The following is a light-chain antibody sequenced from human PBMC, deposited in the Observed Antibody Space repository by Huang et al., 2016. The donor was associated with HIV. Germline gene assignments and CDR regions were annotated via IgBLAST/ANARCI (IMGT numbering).Light chain of an antibody. CDR3: QQYYSSLWT. Sequence: DIVMTQSPDSLTVSLGERATIHCKSSQTLLYTSNNKNYLNWYQQKPGQPPKLLIYWASAREAGVPDRFSGNGSGTNFALSISSLQAEDVAVYYCQQYYSSLWTFGQGTKVEIK. CDR1: QTLLYTSNNKNY. V-gene: IGKV4-1*01. J-gene: IGKJ1*01. CDR2: WAS.